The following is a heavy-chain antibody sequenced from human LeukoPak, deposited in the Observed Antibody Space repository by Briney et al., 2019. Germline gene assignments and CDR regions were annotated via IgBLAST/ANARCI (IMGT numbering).Heavy chain of an antibody. CDR1: GFTFSSYA. Sequence: PGGSLRLSCAASGFTFSSYAMSWVRQAPGKGLEWVSAISGSGGSTYYADSVKGRFTISRDNSKNTLYLQMNSLRAEDTAVYYCAKDFLDIVVVRWYYRMDVWGKGTTVTVSS. CDR3: AKDFLDIVVVRWYYRMDV. D-gene: IGHD2-2*03. V-gene: IGHV3-23*01. J-gene: IGHJ6*04. CDR2: ISGSGGST.